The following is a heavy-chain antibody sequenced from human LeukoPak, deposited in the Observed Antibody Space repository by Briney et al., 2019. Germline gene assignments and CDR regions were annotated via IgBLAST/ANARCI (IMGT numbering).Heavy chain of an antibody. D-gene: IGHD2-2*01. J-gene: IGHJ5*02. Sequence: SVKVSCKASGGTFSSYAISWVRQAPGQGLEWMGGIIPIFCTANYAQKFQGRVTITTDESTSTAYMELSSLRFEDTAVYYCARVAGGQTDYCSSTSCYFERWFDPWGQGTLVTVSS. V-gene: IGHV1-69*05. CDR3: ARVAGGQTDYCSSTSCYFERWFDP. CDR2: IIPIFCTA. CDR1: GGTFSSYA.